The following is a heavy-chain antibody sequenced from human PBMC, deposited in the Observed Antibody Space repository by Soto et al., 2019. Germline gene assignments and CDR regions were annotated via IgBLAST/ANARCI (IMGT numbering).Heavy chain of an antibody. D-gene: IGHD3-10*01. CDR2: IRSKANSYAT. CDR1: GLTFSGSA. CDR3: TRHTEPITGHFDY. Sequence: EVQLVESGGGLVQPGGSLKLSCAASGLTFSGSAMHWVRQASGKGLEWVGRIRSKANSYATPYAASGKGRFTISRDDSKNTAYLEMNSLKTEDTAVYYCTRHTEPITGHFDYWGQGTLVTVSS. J-gene: IGHJ4*02. V-gene: IGHV3-73*02.